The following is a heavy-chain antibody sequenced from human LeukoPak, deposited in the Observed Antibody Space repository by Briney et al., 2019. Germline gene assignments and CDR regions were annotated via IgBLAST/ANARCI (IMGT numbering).Heavy chain of an antibody. J-gene: IGHJ3*02. CDR2: IDQSGGRN. D-gene: IGHD3-16*01. CDR3: ARDVEGGTFDI. V-gene: IGHV3-7*05. Sequence: GGPLRLSCAASGFTFSRFWMNWVRQAPGRGLEWVANIDQSGGRNNYVDSVKGRFTISRDNAKNSLFLEMSSLRADDTAVYFCARDVEGGTFDIWGQGTTVTVSS. CDR1: GFTFSRFW.